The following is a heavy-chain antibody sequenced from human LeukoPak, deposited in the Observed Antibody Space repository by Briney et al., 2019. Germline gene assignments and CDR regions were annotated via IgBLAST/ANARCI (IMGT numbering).Heavy chain of an antibody. CDR2: IYHTGST. D-gene: IGHD6-19*01. CDR1: GGSISDSNHF. J-gene: IGHJ4*02. CDR3: ARSSYSSGWTLSS. Sequence: SETLSLTCTVSGGSISDSNHFWGWIRQSPDKGLEWIGSIYHTGSTSYNPSLRGRVTISVDTSKNQVSLRLTSVTAADTAVYYCARSSYSSGWTLSSWGQGTLVTVSS. V-gene: IGHV4-39*01.